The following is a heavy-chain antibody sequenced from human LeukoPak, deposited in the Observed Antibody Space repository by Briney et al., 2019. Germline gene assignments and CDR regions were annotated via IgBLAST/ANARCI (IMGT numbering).Heavy chain of an antibody. V-gene: IGHV4-34*01. CDR3: ARGRSSTYYYYYMDV. J-gene: IGHJ6*03. Sequence: PSETLSLTCAVYGGSFSGYYWSWIRQPPGKGLEWIGEINHSGSTNYNPSLKSRVTISVATSKNQFSLKLSSVTAADTAVYYCARGRSSTYYYYYMDVWGKGTTVTVSS. CDR2: INHSGST. CDR1: GGSFSGYY. D-gene: IGHD3-10*01.